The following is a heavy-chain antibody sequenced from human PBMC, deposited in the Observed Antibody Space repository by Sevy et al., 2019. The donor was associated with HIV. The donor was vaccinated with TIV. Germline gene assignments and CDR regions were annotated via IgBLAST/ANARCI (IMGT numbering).Heavy chain of an antibody. CDR3: ERNYNWNNLDY. V-gene: IGHV1-18*01. CDR1: GYTFTNYD. J-gene: IGHJ4*02. CDR2: ISAYNANT. Sequence: ASVKVSCKASGYTFTNYDITWVRQAPGQGLEWMGWISAYNANTNYAQKFLGRITMTTDTSTSTAYMELRSLRSDDTAVYYCERNYNWNNLDYWGQGTLVTVSS. D-gene: IGHD1-20*01.